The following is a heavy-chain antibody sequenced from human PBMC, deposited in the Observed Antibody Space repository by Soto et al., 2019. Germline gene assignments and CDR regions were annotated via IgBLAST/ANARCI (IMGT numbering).Heavy chain of an antibody. V-gene: IGHV3-30-3*01. CDR2: ISYDGSNK. Sequence: GGSLRLSCAASGFTFSSYAMHWVRQAPGKGLEWVAVISYDGSNKYYADSVKGRFTISRDNSENTLYLQMNNVRAEDTALYYCAKDTGYSYGSLVSFDLWGQGTMVTVSS. CDR3: AKDTGYSYGSLVSFDL. D-gene: IGHD5-18*01. CDR1: GFTFSSYA. J-gene: IGHJ3*01.